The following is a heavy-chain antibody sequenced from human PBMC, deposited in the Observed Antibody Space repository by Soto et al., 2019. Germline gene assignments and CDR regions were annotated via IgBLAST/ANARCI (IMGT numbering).Heavy chain of an antibody. D-gene: IGHD4-4*01. V-gene: IGHV1-24*01. Sequence: ASVKVSCKVSGYTLTELSMHWVRQAPGKGLEWMGGFDPEDGETIYAQKFQGRVTMTEDTSTDTAYMELSSLRSEDTAVYYCATFNPHPRLHRYYYYYYGMDVWGQGTTVTVSS. CDR3: ATFNPHPRLHRYYYYYYGMDV. CDR2: FDPEDGET. CDR1: GYTLTELS. J-gene: IGHJ6*02.